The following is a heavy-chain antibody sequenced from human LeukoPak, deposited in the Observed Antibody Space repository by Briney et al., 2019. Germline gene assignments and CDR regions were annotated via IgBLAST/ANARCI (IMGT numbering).Heavy chain of an antibody. CDR3: ARGVYIAAAQYGY. Sequence: TSETLSLTCTVSGGSISNYYWSWIRQPPGKGLEWIGYIYYSGTTNYNPSLKSRVTISVATSKNQFSLKLNSVTAADTAVYYCARGVYIAAAQYGYWGQGTLVTVSS. CDR1: GGSISNYY. CDR2: IYYSGTT. J-gene: IGHJ4*02. V-gene: IGHV4-59*01. D-gene: IGHD6-13*01.